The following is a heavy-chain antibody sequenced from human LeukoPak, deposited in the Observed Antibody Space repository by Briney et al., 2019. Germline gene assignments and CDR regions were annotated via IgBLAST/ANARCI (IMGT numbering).Heavy chain of an antibody. CDR2: ISSSSSYI. D-gene: IGHD6-19*01. J-gene: IGHJ4*02. CDR1: GFTFSSYS. Sequence: PGGSLRLSCAASGFTFSSYSMSWVRQAPGKGLEWVSSISSSSSYIYYADSVKGRFAISRDSAKNSLYLQMNSLRAEDTAVYYCAREGAGTEFYYFDYWGQGALVTVSS. CDR3: AREGAGTEFYYFDY. V-gene: IGHV3-21*01.